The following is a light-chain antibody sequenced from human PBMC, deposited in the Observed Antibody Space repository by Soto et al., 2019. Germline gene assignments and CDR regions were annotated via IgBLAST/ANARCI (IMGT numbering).Light chain of an antibody. V-gene: IGLV2-14*01. Sequence: QSVLTQPASVSGSPEQSITISCTGTSSDVGGYNYVSWYQQHPGKAPKLMIYDVSNRPSGVSNRFSGSKSGNTASLTISGLQAEDEADYYCSSYTSSSIPVFGGGTKLTVL. CDR2: DVS. CDR1: SSDVGGYNY. J-gene: IGLJ2*01. CDR3: SSYTSSSIPV.